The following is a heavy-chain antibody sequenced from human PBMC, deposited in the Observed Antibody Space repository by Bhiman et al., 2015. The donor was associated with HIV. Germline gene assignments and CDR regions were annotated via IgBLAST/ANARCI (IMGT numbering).Heavy chain of an antibody. J-gene: IGHJ4*02. V-gene: IGHV3-74*01. D-gene: IGHD4-17*01. CDR2: INGDGRST. CDR1: GFTFSSSW. CDR3: ARDPTTVTTAEYEYYFDY. Sequence: VQLVESGGGVVQSGRSLRLSCAASGFTFSSSWMHWVRQAPGKGLLWISRINGDGRSTNYADSVKGRFTISRDNAKNSLYLQMNSLRAEDTAVYYCARDPTTVTTAEYEYYFDYWARERWSPSPQ.